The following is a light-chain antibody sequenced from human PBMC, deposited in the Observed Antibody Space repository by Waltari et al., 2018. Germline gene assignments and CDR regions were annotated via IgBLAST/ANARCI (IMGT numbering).Light chain of an antibody. Sequence: ETVLTHSPATLSLSPGERATLSCRASEDIRIFLAWYQQKPGQAPRLLIYDAANRATGIPARFSGSGSGTDFTLTISSLEPEDFALYYCQQRRNWPPLTFGGGTKVE. V-gene: IGKV3-11*01. CDR1: EDIRIF. CDR2: DAA. J-gene: IGKJ4*01. CDR3: QQRRNWPPLT.